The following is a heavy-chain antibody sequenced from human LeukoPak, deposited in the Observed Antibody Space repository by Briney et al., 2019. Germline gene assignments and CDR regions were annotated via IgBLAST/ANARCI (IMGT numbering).Heavy chain of an antibody. V-gene: IGHV4-39*07. CDR3: AGGPGYSSSWYYFDYYYYMDV. CDR2: IYYSGST. D-gene: IGHD6-13*01. Sequence: SETLSLTCTVSGGSISSSSYYWGWIRQPPGKGLEWIGSIYYSGSTYYNPSLKSRVTISVDTSKNQFSLKLSSVTAADTAVYYCAGGPGYSSSWYYFDYYYYMDVWGKGTTVTISS. J-gene: IGHJ6*03. CDR1: GGSISSSSYY.